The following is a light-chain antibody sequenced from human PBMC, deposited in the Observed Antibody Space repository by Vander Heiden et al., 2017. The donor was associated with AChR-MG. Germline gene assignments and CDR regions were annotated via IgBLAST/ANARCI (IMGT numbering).Light chain of an antibody. Sequence: EIVLTQSPATLSVSPGERATLSCRASQSVSSYLAWFQQIRGQTPRLLMYGASTRATGVPARFSGSGSGTEFTLTISSLQSEDFAVYYCQQNNNWPYTFGQGTKLEIK. CDR1: QSVSSY. CDR3: QQNNNWPYT. V-gene: IGKV3-15*01. J-gene: IGKJ2*01. CDR2: GAS.